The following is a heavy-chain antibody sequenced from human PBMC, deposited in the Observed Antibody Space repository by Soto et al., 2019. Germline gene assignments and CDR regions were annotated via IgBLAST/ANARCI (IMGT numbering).Heavy chain of an antibody. CDR1: GYTFTGYY. D-gene: IGHD2-2*01. Sequence: QVQLVQSGAEVKKPGASVKVSCRASGYTFTGYYMHWVRQAPGQGLEWMGWINPNSGGTNYAQNLTGWGTMTRETSISTDYMELSRLSSDDTAVYYCARTPCSSTRCYVGSWDYWGQGTLVTVSS. CDR3: ARTPCSSTRCYVGSWDY. V-gene: IGHV1-2*04. J-gene: IGHJ4*02. CDR2: INPNSGGT.